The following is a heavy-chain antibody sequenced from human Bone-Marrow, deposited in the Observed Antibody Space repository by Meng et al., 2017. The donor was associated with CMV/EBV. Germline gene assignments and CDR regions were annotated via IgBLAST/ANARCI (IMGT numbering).Heavy chain of an antibody. CDR3: ARDWYTDYASPYNWFDP. Sequence: GGSLRLSCAASGFTFSSYEMNWVRQAPGKGLEWVSYISSSSSYIYYADSVKGRFTISRDNAKNSLYLQMNSVRAEDTAVYYCARDWYTDYASPYNWFDPWGQGTLVTVSS. J-gene: IGHJ5*02. V-gene: IGHV3-21*05. CDR1: GFTFSSYE. D-gene: IGHD4-17*01. CDR2: ISSSSSYI.